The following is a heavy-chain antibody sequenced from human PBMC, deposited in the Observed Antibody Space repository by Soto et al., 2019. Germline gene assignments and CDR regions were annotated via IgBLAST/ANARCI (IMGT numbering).Heavy chain of an antibody. CDR3: ARRPGIAAAGTYWFDP. D-gene: IGHD6-13*01. V-gene: IGHV5-51*01. Sequence: PGESLKISCKGSGYSFTSYWIGWVRQMPGKGLEWMGIIYPGDSDTRYSPSFQGQVTISADKSISTAYLQWSSLKASDTATYYCARRPGIAAAGTYWFDPWGQGTLVTVSS. J-gene: IGHJ5*02. CDR2: IYPGDSDT. CDR1: GYSFTSYW.